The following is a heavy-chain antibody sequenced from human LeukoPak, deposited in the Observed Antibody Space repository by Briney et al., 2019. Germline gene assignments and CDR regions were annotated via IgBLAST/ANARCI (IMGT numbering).Heavy chain of an antibody. J-gene: IGHJ4*02. D-gene: IGHD5-18*01. CDR1: GFTFSPYW. CDR2: IKGDGSST. V-gene: IGHV3-74*01. Sequence: SGGPLRLSCAASGFTFSPYWMHWVRQAPGKGLVWVSLIKGDGSSTNYADSVKGRFTISRDNAKNTLYLQMSSVRAEDTAVYYCARDRGYSPDYWGQGILVTVSS. CDR3: ARDRGYSPDY.